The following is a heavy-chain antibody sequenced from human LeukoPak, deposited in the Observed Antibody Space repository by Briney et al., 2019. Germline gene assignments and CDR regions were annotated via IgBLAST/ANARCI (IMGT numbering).Heavy chain of an antibody. CDR1: GGSISSSSYY. J-gene: IGHJ5*02. Sequence: PSETLSLTCTVSGGSISSSSYYWGWIRQPPGKGLEWIGSIYHSGSTYYNPSLKSRVTISVDTSKNQFSLKLSSVTAADTAVYYCARGGVLRFLEWLLSSSGWFDPWGQGTLVTVSS. D-gene: IGHD3-3*01. V-gene: IGHV4-39*01. CDR3: ARGGVLRFLEWLLSSSGWFDP. CDR2: IYHSGST.